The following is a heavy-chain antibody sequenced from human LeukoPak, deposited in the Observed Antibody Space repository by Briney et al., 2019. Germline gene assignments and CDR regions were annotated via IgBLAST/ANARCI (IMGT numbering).Heavy chain of an antibody. CDR3: ATSSGWFVDY. CDR2: IYHSGST. CDR1: GGSIISSNW. J-gene: IGHJ4*02. Sequence: PSETLSLTCAVSGGSIISSNWWSWVRQPPGKGLEWIGEIYHSGSTNYNPSLKSRVTISLDKSKNQFSLEVSSVTAADTAVYYCATSSGWFVDYWGQGNLVTVSS. V-gene: IGHV4-4*02. D-gene: IGHD6-13*01.